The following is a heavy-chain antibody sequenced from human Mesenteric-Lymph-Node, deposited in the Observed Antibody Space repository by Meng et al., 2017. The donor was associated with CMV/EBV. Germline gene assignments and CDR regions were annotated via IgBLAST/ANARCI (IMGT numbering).Heavy chain of an antibody. CDR3: AKDAQPSTRYCTSGTCYPNP. D-gene: IGHD2-15*01. Sequence: GGSLRLSCAASGFTFSNAWMSWVRQAPGKGLEWVGRIKSKTDGGTTDYAAPVKGRFTISRDDSKNTLYLQMNSLRVEDTALYYCAKDAQPSTRYCTSGTCYPNPWGQGTLVTVSS. CDR2: IKSKTDGGTT. V-gene: IGHV3-15*01. CDR1: GFTFSNAW. J-gene: IGHJ5*02.